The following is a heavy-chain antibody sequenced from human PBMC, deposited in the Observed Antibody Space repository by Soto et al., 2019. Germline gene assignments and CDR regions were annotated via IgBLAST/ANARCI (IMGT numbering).Heavy chain of an antibody. V-gene: IGHV3-21*06. CDR1: GFILSNYT. J-gene: IGHJ3*02. CDR2: ISGSSSYI. D-gene: IGHD2-15*01. Sequence: EVQLVESGGGLVKPGGSLRLSCAASGFILSNYTMNWVRQAPGKGLEWVSSISGSSSYIYYADSVKGRFTISRDNAKNSLYLQMNSLRVEDTAVYYCARDRCSGGSCYRTYAFDIWGQGTLVTVCS. CDR3: ARDRCSGGSCYRTYAFDI.